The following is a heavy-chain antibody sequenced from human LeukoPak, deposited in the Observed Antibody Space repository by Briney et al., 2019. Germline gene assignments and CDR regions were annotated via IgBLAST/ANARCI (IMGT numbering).Heavy chain of an antibody. CDR2: ISGSGGST. D-gene: IGHD3-22*01. Sequence: GGSLRLSCAASGFTFSSYAMSWVRQAPGKGLEWVSAISGSGGSTYYADSVKGQFTISRDNSKNTLYLQMNSLRAEDTAVYYCAKAPRDMIVVVITYYFDYWGQGTLVTVSS. J-gene: IGHJ4*02. CDR1: GFTFSSYA. V-gene: IGHV3-23*01. CDR3: AKAPRDMIVVVITYYFDY.